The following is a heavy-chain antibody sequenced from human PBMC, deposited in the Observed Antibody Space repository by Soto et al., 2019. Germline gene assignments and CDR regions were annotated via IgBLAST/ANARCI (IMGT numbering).Heavy chain of an antibody. J-gene: IGHJ4*02. CDR2: MNPDSGHA. Sequence: QVQLVQSGAEVKKPGASVKVSCKASGYTFTNSDINWVRQAPGQGLEWMGWMNPDSGHAAYAQKFQGRVTLTTSTSTSTVYMEMRSLGSEXTAXXXXXXXXXCSGGICYYGLDNWGQGTXVTXSX. CDR3: XXXXXCSGGICYYGLDN. V-gene: IGHV1-8*01. CDR1: GYTFTNSD. D-gene: IGHD2-15*01.